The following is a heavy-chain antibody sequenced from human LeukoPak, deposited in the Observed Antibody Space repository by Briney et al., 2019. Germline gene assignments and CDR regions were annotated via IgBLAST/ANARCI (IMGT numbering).Heavy chain of an antibody. CDR1: GGSFSGNY. J-gene: IGHJ4*02. Sequence: PSETLSLTCAVYGGSFSGNYWTWIRQPPGKGLEWIGEINHSGSTNYNTSLKSRVTISIDTSKNRFSLNLISVTAADTAVYYCARAPAATGTTDYWGQGTLVTVSS. D-gene: IGHD6-13*01. CDR2: INHSGST. CDR3: ARAPAATGTTDY. V-gene: IGHV4-34*01.